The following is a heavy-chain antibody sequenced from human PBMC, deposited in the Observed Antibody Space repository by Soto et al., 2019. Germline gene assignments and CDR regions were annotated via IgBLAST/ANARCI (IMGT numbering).Heavy chain of an antibody. CDR1: GFSFNTYS. V-gene: IGHV3-48*02. D-gene: IGHD3-22*01. CDR2: IGSSGTTI. Sequence: PGGSRRLSCAASGFSFNTYSMNWVRQAPGKGLEWVSYIGSSGTTIYYADSVKGRFTISRDNAKNSLYLQMNSVRDEDTAVYYCARDQYYYDSSGYSPFDYWGQGTLVTVSS. J-gene: IGHJ4*02. CDR3: ARDQYYYDSSGYSPFDY.